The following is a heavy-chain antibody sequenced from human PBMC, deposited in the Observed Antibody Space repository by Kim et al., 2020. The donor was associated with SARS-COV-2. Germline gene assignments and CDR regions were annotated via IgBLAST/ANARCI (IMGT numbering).Heavy chain of an antibody. CDR3: ATQGYYDFWSGYYFYLDA. CDR1: GGSISSSSYY. Sequence: SETLSLTCTVSGGSISSSSYYWGWIRQPPGKGLEWIGSSYYSGSTNYNPSPKSRVTITVDTSKNQFSLKLSSVTAPDTAVYYCATQGYYDFWSGYYFYLDAWRNRTTFTVS. D-gene: IGHD3-3*01. J-gene: IGHJ6*03. V-gene: IGHV4-39*01. CDR2: SYYSGST.